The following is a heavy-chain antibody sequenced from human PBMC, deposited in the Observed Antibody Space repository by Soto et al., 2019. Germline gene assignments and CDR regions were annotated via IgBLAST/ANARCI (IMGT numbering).Heavy chain of an antibody. Sequence: GGSLRLSCAASGFTFSSYAMSWVRQAPGKGLEWVSAISGSGGTTYYADSVKGRFTISRDNSKNTLYLQMNSLRAEDTAVYYCAKNPGYYYDSTGYHFDYWGQGTLVTVSS. CDR2: ISGSGGTT. CDR3: AKNPGYYYDSTGYHFDY. D-gene: IGHD3-22*01. CDR1: GFTFSSYA. J-gene: IGHJ4*02. V-gene: IGHV3-23*01.